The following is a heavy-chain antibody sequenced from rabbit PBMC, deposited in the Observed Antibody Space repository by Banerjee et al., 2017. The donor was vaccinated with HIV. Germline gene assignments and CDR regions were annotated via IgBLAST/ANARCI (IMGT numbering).Heavy chain of an antibody. D-gene: IGHD6-1*01. J-gene: IGHJ4*01. V-gene: IGHV1S40*01. CDR1: GVSFSSDYD. CDR3: ASAAYADGGDGVFNL. Sequence: QSLEESGGDLVKPGASLTPTCKASGVSFSSDYDMCWVRQAPGKGLEWIACIYTGDGNTYYGSWENGRFTISNATSSTVRLNMTSLTAANTASFFCASAAYADGGDGVFNLWGQGSLVTVS. CDR2: IYTGDGNT.